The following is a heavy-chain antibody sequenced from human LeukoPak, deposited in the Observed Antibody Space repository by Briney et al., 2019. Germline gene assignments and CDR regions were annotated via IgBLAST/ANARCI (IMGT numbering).Heavy chain of an antibody. CDR3: ARDGCSGDSCYFDY. CDR2: IYYSGST. V-gene: IGHV4-59*12. J-gene: IGHJ4*02. D-gene: IGHD2-15*01. Sequence: SETLSLTCTVSGGSISSYYWSWIRQPPGKGLEWIGYIYYSGSTNYNPSLKSRVTISVDTSKNQFSLKLSSVTAADTAVYYCARDGCSGDSCYFDYWGQGTLVTLSS. CDR1: GGSISSYY.